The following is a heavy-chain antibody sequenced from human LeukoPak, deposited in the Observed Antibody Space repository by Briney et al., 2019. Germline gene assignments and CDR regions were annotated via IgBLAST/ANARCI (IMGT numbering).Heavy chain of an antibody. D-gene: IGHD3-10*01. Sequence: GSPRLSCAASGFTFSSYAMSWVRQAPGKGLEWVSATGGDGSRTFYADFVKGRFTISRDNSKNTLYLRVDSLRAEDTAVYYCAKYRPGTYYRGPGMDVWGQGTTVTVSS. CDR1: GFTFSSYA. CDR2: TGGDGSRT. J-gene: IGHJ6*02. V-gene: IGHV3-23*01. CDR3: AKYRPGTYYRGPGMDV.